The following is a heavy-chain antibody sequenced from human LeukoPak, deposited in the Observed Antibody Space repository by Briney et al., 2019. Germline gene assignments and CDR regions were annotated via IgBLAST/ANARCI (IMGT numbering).Heavy chain of an antibody. Sequence: SETLSLTCAVYGGSFSGYYWSWIRQPPGKGLEWIGEINHSGSTNYNPSLKSRVTISVDTSKNQFSLKLSSVTAADTAVYYCARARRWFDPWGQGTPVTVSS. CDR1: GGSFSGYY. V-gene: IGHV4-34*01. CDR3: ARARRWFDP. CDR2: INHSGST. J-gene: IGHJ5*02.